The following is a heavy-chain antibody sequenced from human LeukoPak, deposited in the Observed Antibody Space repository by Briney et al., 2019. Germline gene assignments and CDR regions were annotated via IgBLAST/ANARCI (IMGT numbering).Heavy chain of an antibody. CDR3: ARDLEPSPITI. Sequence: PGGSLRLSCAASGFPFSNYDMKWIRQAPGKGLEWLSSISRSGTIYYAESVKGRFTISRDNAKKSLYLQMNSLRAEDTAVYYCARDLEPSPITIWGQGTLVTVSS. CDR2: ISRSGTI. V-gene: IGHV3-69-1*02. J-gene: IGHJ4*02. D-gene: IGHD3-10*01. CDR1: GFPFSNYD.